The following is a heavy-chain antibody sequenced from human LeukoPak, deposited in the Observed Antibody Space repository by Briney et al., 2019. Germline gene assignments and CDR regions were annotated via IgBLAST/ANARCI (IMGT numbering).Heavy chain of an antibody. CDR2: ISSSGGST. V-gene: IGHV3-23*01. Sequence: PGGSLRLSCAASGFTFSSYAMSWVRQAPGKGLEWVSAISSSGGSTYYTDSVKGRFTISRDNSKNTLYLQMNSLRAEDTAVYYCAKTVAGRSDYWGQGTLVTVSS. CDR1: GFTFSSYA. CDR3: AKTVAGRSDY. J-gene: IGHJ4*02. D-gene: IGHD6-19*01.